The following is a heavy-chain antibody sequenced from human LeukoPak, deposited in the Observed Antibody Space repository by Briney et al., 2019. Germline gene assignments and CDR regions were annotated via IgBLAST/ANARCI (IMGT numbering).Heavy chain of an antibody. D-gene: IGHD2/OR15-2a*01. CDR1: GFRFSSYA. CDR2: ISGSGSSK. Sequence: GGSLRLSCAASGFRFSSYAMSWVRRAPGKGLDWVSTISGSGSSKYYAGSVKGRFTISRDNSKNTLYLQMNSLRADDTALYYCAKDFLGWDFWGQGTLVTVSS. J-gene: IGHJ4*02. CDR3: AKDFLGWDF. V-gene: IGHV3-23*01.